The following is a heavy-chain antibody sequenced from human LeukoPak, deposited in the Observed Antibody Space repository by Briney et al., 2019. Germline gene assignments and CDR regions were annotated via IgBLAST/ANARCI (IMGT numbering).Heavy chain of an antibody. CDR3: ARDVAGSLDY. CDR1: GFTFSSYW. CDR2: IKQEEREK. D-gene: IGHD1-26*01. Sequence: AGSLRLSCVASGFTFSSYWMAWVRQAPRKGLEWVAKIKQEEREKNYAYSVKGRFTISRDNAKNSLFLQMNSLRVEDTAVYYCARDVAGSLDYGGQGTLVTV. J-gene: IGHJ4*02. V-gene: IGHV3-7*01.